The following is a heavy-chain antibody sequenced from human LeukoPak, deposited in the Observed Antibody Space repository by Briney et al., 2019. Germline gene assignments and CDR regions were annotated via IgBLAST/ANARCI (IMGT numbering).Heavy chain of an antibody. Sequence: GGSLRLSCVASGFIFSDYAMGWVRQAPGKRLEWVSGISDGGVRTYYADSVKGRFTISRDNSKNTLFLHMDSLRVEDTAVYYCAKDQAPRAARVIYFDYWGQGNLVTVSS. D-gene: IGHD2-15*01. V-gene: IGHV3-23*01. CDR1: GFIFSDYA. CDR2: ISDGGVRT. CDR3: AKDQAPRAARVIYFDY. J-gene: IGHJ4*02.